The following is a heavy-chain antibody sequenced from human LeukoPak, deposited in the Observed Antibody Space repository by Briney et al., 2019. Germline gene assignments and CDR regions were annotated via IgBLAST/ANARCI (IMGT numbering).Heavy chain of an antibody. CDR1: GFTFSNYA. D-gene: IGHD6-13*01. CDR3: AKEGISAAASY. V-gene: IGHV3-23*01. CDR2: ISGSGGST. Sequence: GGSLRLSCAASGFTFSNYAMSWVRQAPRKGLEWVSAISGSGGSTYYAYSVKGRFTISRDNSKNTLYLQMNSLRGEDTAIYYCAKEGISAAASYWGQGTLVTVSS. J-gene: IGHJ4*02.